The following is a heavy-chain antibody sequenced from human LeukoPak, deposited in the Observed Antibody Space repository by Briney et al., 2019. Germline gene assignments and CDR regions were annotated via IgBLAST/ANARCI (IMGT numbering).Heavy chain of an antibody. Sequence: GGSLRLSCAASGFTFSTYEMNWVRQAPGKGLEWVSYISFSGSPIYYADSLRGRFTISRDNAKNSLYLQMNSLRVEDTAVYYCASGGISGWYYWGQGTLVTASS. J-gene: IGHJ4*02. CDR1: GFTFSTYE. V-gene: IGHV3-48*03. D-gene: IGHD6-19*01. CDR2: ISFSGSPI. CDR3: ASGGISGWYY.